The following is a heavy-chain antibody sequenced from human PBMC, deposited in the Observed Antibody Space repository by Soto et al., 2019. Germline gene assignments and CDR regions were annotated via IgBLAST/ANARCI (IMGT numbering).Heavy chain of an antibody. CDR3: ARSYGSGSYYNVAFWVPSYGMDV. CDR2: ISSSSSYI. CDR1: GFTFSSYS. J-gene: IGHJ6*01. D-gene: IGHD3-10*01. Sequence: EVQLVESGGGLVKPGGSLRLSCAASGFTFSSYSMNWVRQAPGKGLEWVSSISSSSSYIYYADSVKGRFTISRDNAKNSLYLQMNSLRAEDTAVYYCARSYGSGSYYNVAFWVPSYGMDVW. V-gene: IGHV3-21*01.